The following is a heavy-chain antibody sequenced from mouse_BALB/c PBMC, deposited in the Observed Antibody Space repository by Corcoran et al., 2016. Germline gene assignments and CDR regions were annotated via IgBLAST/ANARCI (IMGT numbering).Heavy chain of an antibody. V-gene: IGHV1-26*01. D-gene: IGHD2-10*02. J-gene: IGHJ4*01. CDR2: INPYNGAT. Sequence: EVQLQQSGPELVKPGASVKISCKASGYSFTGYYMHWVKQSHVKSLEWIGRINPYNGATSYNQNFKDKASLTVDKSSSTAYMELHSLTSEDSAVYYWARGGYGNYDYAMDYWGQGTSVTVSS. CDR3: ARGGYGNYDYAMDY. CDR1: GYSFTGYY.